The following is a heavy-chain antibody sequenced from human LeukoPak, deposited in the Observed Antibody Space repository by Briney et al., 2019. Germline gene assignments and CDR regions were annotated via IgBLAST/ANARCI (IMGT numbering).Heavy chain of an antibody. CDR1: GFTFSDYY. CDR2: ISSSGSTI. Sequence: PGGSLRLSCTASGFTFSDYYMSWIRRAPGKGLEWVSYISSSGSTIYYADSVKGRFTISRDNAKNSLYLQMNSLRAEDTAVYYCARDGGSSYGDHGLTSYWYFDLWGRGTLVTVSS. CDR3: ARDGGSSYGDHGLTSYWYFDL. J-gene: IGHJ2*01. V-gene: IGHV3-11*04. D-gene: IGHD4-17*01.